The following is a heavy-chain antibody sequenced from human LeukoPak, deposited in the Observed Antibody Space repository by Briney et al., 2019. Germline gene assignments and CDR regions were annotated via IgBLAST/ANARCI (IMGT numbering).Heavy chain of an antibody. J-gene: IGHJ3*02. CDR2: IYYSGST. D-gene: IGHD3-22*01. Sequence: KTSETLSLTCTVSGGSIFSSSYYWGWIRQPPGKGLEWIGYIYYSGSTYYNPSLKSRVTISVDTSKNQFSLKLSSVTAADTAVYYCARAEKRVWLDAFDIWGQGTMVTVSS. CDR1: GGSIFSSSYY. CDR3: ARAEKRVWLDAFDI. V-gene: IGHV4-30-4*08.